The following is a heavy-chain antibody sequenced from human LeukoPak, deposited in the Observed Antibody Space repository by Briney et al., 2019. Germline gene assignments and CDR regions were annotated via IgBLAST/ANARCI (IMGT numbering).Heavy chain of an antibody. V-gene: IGHV3-48*03. CDR1: GFTFSSYE. CDR3: ASALNDYGDYVFDY. Sequence: AGSLRLSCAASGFTFSSYEMNWLRQAPGKELKGVSYISSSGSTIYYADSVKGRFTISRDNAENSLYLQMNSLRAEDTAVYYCASALNDYGDYVFDYWGQGTLVTVSS. CDR2: ISSSGSTI. D-gene: IGHD4-17*01. J-gene: IGHJ4*02.